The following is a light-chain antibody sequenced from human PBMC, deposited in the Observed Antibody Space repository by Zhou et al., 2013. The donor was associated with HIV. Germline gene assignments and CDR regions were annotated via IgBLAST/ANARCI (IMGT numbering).Light chain of an antibody. CDR2: AAS. Sequence: DVQMTQSPTTLSASVGDRVTITCRSSQSINTYLNWYQQTPGKAPKLLIYAASTLQRGVPTRFSGSGSGTEFNLTIDCLQSEDFATYYCQQHYDYPSITFGQGTRLEIK. CDR1: QSINTY. V-gene: IGKV1-39*01. CDR3: QQHYDYPSIT. J-gene: IGKJ5*01.